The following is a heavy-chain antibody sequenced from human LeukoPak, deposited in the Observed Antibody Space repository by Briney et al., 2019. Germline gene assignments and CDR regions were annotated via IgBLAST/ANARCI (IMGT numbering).Heavy chain of an antibody. J-gene: IGHJ1*01. CDR1: GGSISSSSYY. D-gene: IGHD5-12*01. V-gene: IGHV4-39*01. Sequence: PSETLSLTCTVSGGSISSSSYYWDWIRQPPGKGLEWIGSIYYSGSTYYNPSLKSRVTISVDTSKNQFSLKLSSVTAADTAVYYCARSKGLDYFQHWGQGTLVTVSS. CDR2: IYYSGST. CDR3: ARSKGLDYFQH.